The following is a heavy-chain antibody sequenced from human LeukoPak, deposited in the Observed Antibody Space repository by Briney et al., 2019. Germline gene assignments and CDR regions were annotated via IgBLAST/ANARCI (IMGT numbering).Heavy chain of an antibody. V-gene: IGHV4-39*01. Sequence: SETLSLTCTVSGGSISSRSYYWGWIRQSPGKGLEWVGTIYYSGTTYYNPSLKSRVTISVDTSKNHFSLKLTSVTAADTAVYYCARRSSGWPPDYWGQGTLVTVSS. CDR2: IYYSGTT. D-gene: IGHD6-19*01. CDR3: ARRSSGWPPDY. J-gene: IGHJ4*02. CDR1: GGSISSRSYY.